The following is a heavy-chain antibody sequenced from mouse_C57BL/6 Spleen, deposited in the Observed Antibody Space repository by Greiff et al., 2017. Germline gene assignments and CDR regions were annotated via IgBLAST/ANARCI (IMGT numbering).Heavy chain of an antibody. V-gene: IGHV1-82*01. D-gene: IGHD6-2*01. CDR2: IYPGAGDT. J-gene: IGHJ2*01. Sequence: VQLQQSGPELVKPGASVKISCKASGYAFSSSWMNWVKQRPGKGLEWIGWIYPGAGDTNYNGTFTGKATLTADKSSSTAYMQLSGLTSEDSAVYFCARGGGLKAGYWGQGTTLTVSS. CDR1: GYAFSSSW. CDR3: ARGGGLKAGY.